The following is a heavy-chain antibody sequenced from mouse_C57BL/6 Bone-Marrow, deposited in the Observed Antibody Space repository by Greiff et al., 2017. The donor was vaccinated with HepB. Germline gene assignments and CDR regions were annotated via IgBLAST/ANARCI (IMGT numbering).Heavy chain of an antibody. D-gene: IGHD2-3*01. CDR2: IYPGGGYT. CDR3: ARGRLGYSWYFDV. V-gene: IGHV1-63*01. Sequence: QVQLQQSGAELVRPGTSVKMSCKASGYTFTNYWIGWAKQRPGHGLEWIGDIYPGGGYTNYNEKFKGKATLTADKSSGTAYMQFSSLTSEDSAIYYCARGRLGYSWYFDVWGTGTTVTVSS. CDR1: GYTFTNYW. J-gene: IGHJ1*03.